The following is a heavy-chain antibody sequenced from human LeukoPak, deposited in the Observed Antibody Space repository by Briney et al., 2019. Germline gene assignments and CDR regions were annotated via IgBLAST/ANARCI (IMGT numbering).Heavy chain of an antibody. CDR3: ARVYDVLTGGLDY. J-gene: IGHJ4*02. D-gene: IGHD3-9*01. CDR2: ISSSSITI. Sequence: GGSLRLSCAASGFNFSSYGMHWVRQAPGKGLEWVSFISSSSITIQYGDPVKGRFTISRNNARDILYLQMDSLRVEDTAIYYCARVYDVLTGGLDYWGQGVPVTVSS. CDR1: GFNFSSYG. V-gene: IGHV3-21*01.